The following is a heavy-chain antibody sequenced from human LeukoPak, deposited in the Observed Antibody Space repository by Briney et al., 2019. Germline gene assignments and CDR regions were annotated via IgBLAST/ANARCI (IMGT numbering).Heavy chain of an antibody. V-gene: IGHV3-21*01. Sequence: GGSLRLSCAASGFSFNTYSMKWVRQAPGKGLEWVSSISSSSTYIYFADSVKGRFTVSRDNAKNSLYLQMNSLRAEDTAVYYCARVQWESGSDYWGQGTLVTVSS. CDR2: ISSSSTYI. J-gene: IGHJ4*02. D-gene: IGHD1-26*01. CDR3: ARVQWESGSDY. CDR1: GFSFNTYS.